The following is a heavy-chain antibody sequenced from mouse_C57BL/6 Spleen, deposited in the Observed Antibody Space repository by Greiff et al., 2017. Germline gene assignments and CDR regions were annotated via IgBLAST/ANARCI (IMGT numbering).Heavy chain of an antibody. V-gene: IGHV5-17*01. D-gene: IGHD1-1*02. CDR2: ISSGSSII. CDR3: ARGVAKGHFDV. J-gene: IGHJ1*03. CDR1: GFTFSDYG. Sequence: EVKLVESGGGLVKPGGSLKLSCAASGFTFSDYGMHWVRQAPEKGLEWVAYISSGSSIIYYADTVKGRFTISRDNATNTLFLQMTSLRSEDTAMYYCARGVAKGHFDVWGTGTTVTVSS.